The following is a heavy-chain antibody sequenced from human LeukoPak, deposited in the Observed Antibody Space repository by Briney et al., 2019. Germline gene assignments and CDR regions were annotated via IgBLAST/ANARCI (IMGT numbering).Heavy chain of an antibody. CDR2: ISTSGIT. CDR1: GFTFSTYA. Sequence: GGSLRLSCAASGFTFSTYAMNWVRQAPGKGLEWVSAISTSGITYYADSVKGRFTISRDNSKNTPYLQMNSLRAEDTAVYYCAKVAPVTVAGDFDYWGQGTLVTVSS. J-gene: IGHJ4*02. CDR3: AKVAPVTVAGDFDY. D-gene: IGHD6-19*01. V-gene: IGHV3-23*01.